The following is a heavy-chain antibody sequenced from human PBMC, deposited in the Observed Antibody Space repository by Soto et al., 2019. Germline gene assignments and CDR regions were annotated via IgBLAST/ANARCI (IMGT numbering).Heavy chain of an antibody. J-gene: IGHJ4*02. CDR1: GFTFDDYG. CDR3: VRGRSLNFDY. V-gene: IGHV3-20*04. Sequence: EVQLVESGGGVLRPGGSLRLSCAASGFTFDDYGMSWARQAPGKGLEWVSGVNWNGGSTGYADSVKGRFTISRDNAKNSVCLQMNSLRAEDTAFYYCVRGRSLNFDYWGQGPLVTVSS. CDR2: VNWNGGST. D-gene: IGHD1-26*01.